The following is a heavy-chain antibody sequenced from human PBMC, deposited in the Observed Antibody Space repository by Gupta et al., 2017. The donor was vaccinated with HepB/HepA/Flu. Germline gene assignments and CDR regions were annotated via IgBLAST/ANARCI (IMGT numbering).Heavy chain of an antibody. Sequence: QVQLVESGGGLVKPGGSLSLPCAASGSTFSDYYMSWIRQAPGKGREWVSYISSSGSTIYYADAVKGRFTISRDNAKNSLYLQMKSLRAEDTAVYYYAIDGGWYGSLDYWGQGTLVTVSS. J-gene: IGHJ4*02. CDR1: GSTFSDYY. V-gene: IGHV3-11*01. CDR3: AIDGGWYGSLDY. D-gene: IGHD6-19*01. CDR2: ISSSGSTI.